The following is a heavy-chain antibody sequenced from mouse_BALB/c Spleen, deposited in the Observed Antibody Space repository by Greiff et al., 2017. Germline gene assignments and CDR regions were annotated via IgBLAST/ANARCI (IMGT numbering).Heavy chain of an antibody. J-gene: IGHJ4*01. Sequence: VQLKESGPGLVAPSQSLSITCTVTGHSFSRDSVHWVRRHPGKGLEWLGMIWGGGSTDYNSALKSRLSISKGNSKSQVFLKMNRLQTDDTAMYYCARDWDYYRYDYAMDYWGQGTSVTGAS. CDR3: ARDWDYYRYDYAMDY. V-gene: IGHV2-6-4*01. D-gene: IGHD2-14*01. CDR2: IWGGGST. CDR1: GHSFSRDS.